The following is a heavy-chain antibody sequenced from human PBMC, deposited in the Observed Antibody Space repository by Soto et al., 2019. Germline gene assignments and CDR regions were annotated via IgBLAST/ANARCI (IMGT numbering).Heavy chain of an antibody. D-gene: IGHD5-18*01. CDR3: ARGDTAMVYYYYYGMDV. CDR2: ISAYNGNT. J-gene: IGHJ6*02. Sequence: QVQLVQSGAEVKKPGASVKVSCKASGYTFTSYGISWVRQAPGQGLEWMGWISAYNGNTNYAQKLQGRVTMTTDTSTSTAYMEMRSLRSDDTPVYYCARGDTAMVYYYYYGMDVWGQGTTVTVSS. V-gene: IGHV1-18*04. CDR1: GYTFTSYG.